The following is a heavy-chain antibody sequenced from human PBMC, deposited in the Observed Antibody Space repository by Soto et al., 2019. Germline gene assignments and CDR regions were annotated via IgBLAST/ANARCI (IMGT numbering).Heavy chain of an antibody. V-gene: IGHV4-4*02. CDR1: GGSISSPKW. CDR2: VYYTGTT. J-gene: IGHJ4*01. Sequence: KLSETLSLTCSVSGGSISSPKWWSWVRQAPGKGLEWIGEVYYTGTTTYNPSLKSRVTMSVDESKNQFSLELTSVTAADTALYYCARGGDLDRYFDYWGHGTLVTVSS. D-gene: IGHD3-22*01. CDR3: ARGGDLDRYFDY.